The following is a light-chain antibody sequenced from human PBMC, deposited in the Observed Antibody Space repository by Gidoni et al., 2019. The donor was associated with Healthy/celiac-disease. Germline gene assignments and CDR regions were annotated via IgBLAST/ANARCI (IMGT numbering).Light chain of an antibody. CDR1: QSVLYSSNNKNY. Sequence: DIVMTQSPDSLAVSLGERATINCKSSQSVLYSSNNKNYLAWYQQKPGQPPKLLIYWASTRESGVPDRFSGSGSGTDFTLTRSSLQAEDVAVYYCQQYYSTPPYTFGQXTKLEIK. V-gene: IGKV4-1*01. CDR3: QQYYSTPPYT. J-gene: IGKJ2*01. CDR2: WAS.